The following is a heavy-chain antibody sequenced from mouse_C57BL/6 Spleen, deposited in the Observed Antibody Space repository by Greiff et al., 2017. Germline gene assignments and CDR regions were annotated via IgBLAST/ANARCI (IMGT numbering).Heavy chain of an antibody. D-gene: IGHD1-1*01. CDR2: IDPSDSET. CDR3: ARSDLRDWYFDV. CDR1: GYTFTSYW. Sequence: VQLQQPGAELVRPGSSVKLSCKASGYTFTSYWMHWVKQRPIQGLEWIGNIDPSDSETHYNQKFKDKATLTVDKSSSTAYMQLSSLTSEDSAVYYCARSDLRDWYFDVWGTGTTVTGSS. J-gene: IGHJ1*03. V-gene: IGHV1-52*01.